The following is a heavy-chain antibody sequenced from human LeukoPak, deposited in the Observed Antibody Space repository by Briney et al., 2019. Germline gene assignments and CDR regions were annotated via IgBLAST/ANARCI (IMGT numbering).Heavy chain of an antibody. J-gene: IGHJ4*02. D-gene: IGHD3-22*01. CDR1: GFTFSSYS. CDR2: ISSSSSYI. V-gene: IGHV3-21*01. CDR3: ARDEDSSGYCDY. Sequence: GGSLRLSCAAYGFTFSSYSMTWVRQAPGKGLEWVSSISSSSSYIYYADSVKGRFTISRDNAKNSLYLQMNSLRAEDTAVYYCARDEDSSGYCDYWGQGTLVTVSS.